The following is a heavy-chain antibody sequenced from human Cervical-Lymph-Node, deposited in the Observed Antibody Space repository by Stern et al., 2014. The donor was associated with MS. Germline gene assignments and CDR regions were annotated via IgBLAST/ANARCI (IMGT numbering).Heavy chain of an antibody. V-gene: IGHV3-30*01. CDR1: GSIFSNYA. CDR2: VSSDGANT. J-gene: IGHJ3*02. CDR3: ASQI. Sequence: VQLVESGGGVVQPGRSLRLSCAASGSIFSNYAMHWVRQPPGEGLEWVAVVSSDGANTYFADSVKGRFTISRDNSKNTLYLQMNSLKIEDTAIYYCASQIWGQGTMVTVSS.